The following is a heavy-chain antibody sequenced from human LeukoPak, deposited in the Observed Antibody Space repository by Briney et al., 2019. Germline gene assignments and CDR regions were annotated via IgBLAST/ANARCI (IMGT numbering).Heavy chain of an antibody. CDR3: AKDPYSGSWPGNFDY. D-gene: IGHD6-13*01. J-gene: IGHJ4*02. CDR2: ISYDGSNK. CDR1: GGSISSSN. Sequence: LSLTCAVSGGSISSSNWWSWVRQPPGKGLEWVAVISYDGSNKYYADSVKGRFTISRDNSKNTLYLQMNSLRAEDTAVYYCAKDPYSGSWPGNFDYWGQGTLVTVSS. V-gene: IGHV3-30*18.